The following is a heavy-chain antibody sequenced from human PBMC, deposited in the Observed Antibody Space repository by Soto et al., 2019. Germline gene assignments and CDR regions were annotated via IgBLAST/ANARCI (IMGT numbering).Heavy chain of an antibody. CDR3: ARERGSGYDRTYYFDY. Sequence: SETLSLTCAVSGGSISSGGYSWSWIRQPPGKGLEWIGYIYHSGSTYYNPSLKSRVTISVDRSKNQFSLKLSSVTAADTAVYYCARERGSGYDRTYYFDYWGQGTLVTVSS. V-gene: IGHV4-30-2*01. D-gene: IGHD5-12*01. CDR2: IYHSGST. J-gene: IGHJ4*02. CDR1: GGSISSGGYS.